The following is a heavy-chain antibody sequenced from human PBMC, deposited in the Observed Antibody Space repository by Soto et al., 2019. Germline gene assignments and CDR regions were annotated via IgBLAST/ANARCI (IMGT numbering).Heavy chain of an antibody. J-gene: IGHJ6*02. CDR1: GFTVRSNF. Sequence: EAQLVESGGTLIQPGGSLRLSCAASGFTVRSNFFTWVRQAPGKGLEWVSTLYYGGTMSYADSVKGRFTISRDDSKTTLYLQMTSLRAEDTAVYYCSRDSGDHSPPGTWGDVWGQGTTVTVSS. CDR3: SRDSGDHSPPGTWGDV. V-gene: IGHV3-53*01. D-gene: IGHD3-10*01. CDR2: LYYGGTM.